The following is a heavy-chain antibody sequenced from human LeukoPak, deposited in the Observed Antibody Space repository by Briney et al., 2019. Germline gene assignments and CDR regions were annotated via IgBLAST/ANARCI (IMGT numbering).Heavy chain of an antibody. CDR3: ARVDGYSYGTFDY. CDR2: IYYSGTS. V-gene: IGHV4-39*07. Sequence: SETLSLTCTVSGGSISSSSYYWGWIRQPPGKGLEWIGSIYYSGTSYYNSSLKSRFTISVDTSKNQFSLKLNSVTAADTAVYYCARVDGYSYGTFDYWGQGTLVTVSS. D-gene: IGHD5-18*01. CDR1: GGSISSSSYY. J-gene: IGHJ4*02.